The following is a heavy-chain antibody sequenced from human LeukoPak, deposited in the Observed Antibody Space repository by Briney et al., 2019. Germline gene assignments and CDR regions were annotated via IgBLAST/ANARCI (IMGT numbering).Heavy chain of an antibody. CDR2: ISWDGGST. D-gene: IGHD6-19*01. CDR3: AKDISVAGTDYFDY. J-gene: IGHJ4*02. Sequence: GGSLRLSCAASGFTFDDYAMHWVRQAPGKGLEWVSLISWDGGSTYYADSVKGRFTISRDNSKNSLYLQMNSLRAEDTALYYCAKDISVAGTDYFDYWGQGTLVTVSS. CDR1: GFTFDDYA. V-gene: IGHV3-43D*03.